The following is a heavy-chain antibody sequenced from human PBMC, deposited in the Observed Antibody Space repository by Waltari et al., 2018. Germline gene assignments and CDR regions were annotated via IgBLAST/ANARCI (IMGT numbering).Heavy chain of an antibody. CDR1: GFTCSSYG. D-gene: IGHD6-13*01. V-gene: IGHV3-30*18. Sequence: QVQLVESGGGVVQPGRSLRLSGAASGFTCSSYGRHGVRQAPGKGLAWVAVIWYDGSNKYYSDSVKGRFTISRDNSKNTLYLQMNSLRAEDTAMYYCAKRKSGMVDYWGQGTLVTVSS. CDR3: AKRKSGMVDY. J-gene: IGHJ4*02. CDR2: IWYDGSNK.